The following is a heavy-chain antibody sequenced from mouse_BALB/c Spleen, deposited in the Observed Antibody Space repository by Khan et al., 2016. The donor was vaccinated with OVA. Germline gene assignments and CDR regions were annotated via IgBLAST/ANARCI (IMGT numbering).Heavy chain of an antibody. CDR2: ISSTGST. V-gene: IGHV3-2*02. CDR3: ARSLYYSDSYAMDY. Sequence: VQLKESGPGLVKPSQSLSLTCTVTGYSITSDYAWNWIRQFPGNKLGWMGYISSTGSTSYNPSLKSRISITRDTSKNQFFLHLNSVTTEDTATYYCARSLYYSDSYAMDYWGQGTSVTVSS. CDR1: GYSITSDYA. J-gene: IGHJ4*01. D-gene: IGHD2-13*01.